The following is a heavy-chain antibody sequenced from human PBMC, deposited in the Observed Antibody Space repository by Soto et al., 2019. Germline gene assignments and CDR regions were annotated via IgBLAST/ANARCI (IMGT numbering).Heavy chain of an antibody. CDR2: INPNSGGT. D-gene: IGHD2-2*01. CDR3: ARRGVLPAVHDGFDI. V-gene: IGHV1-2*04. Sequence: ASVKVSCKASGYTFTGYYVHWVRQAPGQGLEWMGWINPNSGGTNYAQKFQGWVTMTRDTSISTAYMELSRLRSDDTSVYYCARRGVLPAVHDGFDIWGKGKLV. CDR1: GYTFTGYY. J-gene: IGHJ3*02.